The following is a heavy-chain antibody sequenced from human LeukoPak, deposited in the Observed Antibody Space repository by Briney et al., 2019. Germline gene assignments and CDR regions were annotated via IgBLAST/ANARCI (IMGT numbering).Heavy chain of an antibody. D-gene: IGHD2/OR15-2a*01. V-gene: IGHV4-39*01. J-gene: IGHJ4*02. CDR1: GGSISSSSYY. CDR3: ARNRGTRRDY. CDR2: ISYSGST. Sequence: SETLSLTCIVSGGSISSSSYYWGWIRQPPGKGLEWIGSISYSGSTYYNPSLKSRVTISVDTSKNQFSLKLSSVTAADTAVYYCARNRGTRRDYWGQGTLVTVSS.